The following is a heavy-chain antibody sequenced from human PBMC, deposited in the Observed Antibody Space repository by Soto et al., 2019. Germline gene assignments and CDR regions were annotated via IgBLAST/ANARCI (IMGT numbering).Heavy chain of an antibody. V-gene: IGHV3-11*01. CDR3: ARGYYDFWSGYYSAGGDYYYMDV. CDR2: ISSSGSTI. Sequence: GGSLRLSCAASGFTFSDYYMSWIRQAPGKGLEWVSYISSSGSTIYYADSVKGRFTISRDNAKNSLYLQMNSLRAEDTAVYYCARGYYDFWSGYYSAGGDYYYMDVWGKGTTVTVSS. CDR1: GFTFSDYY. J-gene: IGHJ6*03. D-gene: IGHD3-3*01.